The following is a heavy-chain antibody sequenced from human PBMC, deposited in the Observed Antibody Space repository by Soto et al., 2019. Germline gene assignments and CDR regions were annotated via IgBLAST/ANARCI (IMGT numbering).Heavy chain of an antibody. CDR1: GGSIGRYS. D-gene: IGHD3-3*01. J-gene: IGHJ6*02. CDR3: ARDSGRMYYDTWSGYDYGMDV. V-gene: IGHV4-59*01. CDR2: ISYNGKT. Sequence: ETLCLTCTVSGGSIGRYSWSWVRETPGKGLEWIGYISYNGKTNSNPSLKSRVTIGLDTSRNQFSLKLGSVTAADTAVYYCARDSGRMYYDTWSGYDYGMDVWGQGTTVTVSS.